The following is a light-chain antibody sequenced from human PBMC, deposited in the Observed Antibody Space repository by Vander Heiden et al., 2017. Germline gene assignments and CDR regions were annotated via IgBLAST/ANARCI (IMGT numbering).Light chain of an antibody. J-gene: IGKJ4*01. Sequence: DIQMTQSPSSLSASVGDRVTITCRASQSISSYLNWYQQNPGKAPKLLIDAASSRDSGVPARFSGSGSGTDFTLTISSLQPEDFATYYCQQSYSSPLTFGPGTKVEIK. V-gene: IGKV1-39*01. CDR1: QSISSY. CDR2: AAS. CDR3: QQSYSSPLT.